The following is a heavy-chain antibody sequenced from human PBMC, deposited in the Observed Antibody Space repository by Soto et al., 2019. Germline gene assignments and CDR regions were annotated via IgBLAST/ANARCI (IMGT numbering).Heavy chain of an antibody. Sequence: PGGSLRLSCEASGFTFRSYSFNWVRQAPGQGLEWVSFISSGAYTVYYADSLEGRFSISRDDAKNSVYLQMTGLRIDDTAFYYCVRSRRELFGVVTPSDFWGRGTLVTVSS. D-gene: IGHD3-3*01. J-gene: IGHJ4*02. CDR1: GFTFRSYS. CDR2: ISSGAYTV. CDR3: VRSRRELFGVVTPSDF. V-gene: IGHV3-48*01.